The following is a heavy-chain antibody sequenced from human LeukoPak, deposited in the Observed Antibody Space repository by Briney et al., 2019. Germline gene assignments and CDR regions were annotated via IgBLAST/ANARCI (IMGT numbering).Heavy chain of an antibody. Sequence: ASVKVTCTASGYTFSAYYMHWVRQAPGQGLEWMGWINPSSGGTNYAQKFQGRVTMTRDTSISTAYMELNRLRSEDTAVYYCARGPYPYCSSTSCPFDYWGQGTLVTVSS. J-gene: IGHJ4*02. V-gene: IGHV1-2*02. CDR1: GYTFSAYY. CDR3: ARGPYPYCSSTSCPFDY. D-gene: IGHD2-2*01. CDR2: INPSSGGT.